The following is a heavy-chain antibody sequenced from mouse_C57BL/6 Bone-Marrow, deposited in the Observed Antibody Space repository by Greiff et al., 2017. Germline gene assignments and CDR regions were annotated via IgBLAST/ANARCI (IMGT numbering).Heavy chain of an antibody. CDR1: GFTFSNYW. CDR2: IRLKSDNYAT. V-gene: IGHV6-3*01. D-gene: IGHD2-5*01. CDR3: TYSNYPYWYFDV. Sequence: EVKLQESGGGLVQPGGSMKLSCVASGFTFSNYWMNWVRQSPEKGLAWVAQIRLKSDNYATHYAESVKGRFTISRDDSKSSVYLQMNNLRAEDTGIYYCTYSNYPYWYFDVWGTGTTVTVSS. J-gene: IGHJ1*03.